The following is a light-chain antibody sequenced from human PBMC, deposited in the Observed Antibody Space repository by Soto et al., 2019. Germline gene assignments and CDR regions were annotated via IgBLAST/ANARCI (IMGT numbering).Light chain of an antibody. Sequence: DMRMNQSPSYVCATXEDRAIIYWRARLSISNRLTWYQQKPGSPPKLXXYAASSLQSGGPSSFSGSRSAPDFTPTSSSRQPEDFATYYGQQSYSSPPTFGQGTKVDIK. CDR2: AAS. V-gene: IGKV1-39*01. CDR1: LSISNR. CDR3: QQSYSSPPT. J-gene: IGKJ1*01.